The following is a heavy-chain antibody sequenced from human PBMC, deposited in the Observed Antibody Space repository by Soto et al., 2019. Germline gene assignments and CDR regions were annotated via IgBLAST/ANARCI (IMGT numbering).Heavy chain of an antibody. D-gene: IGHD1-26*01. V-gene: IGHV3-53*01. CDR1: DFSVSTNY. CDR2: IYSDGSGGRI. CDR3: ARDKNRGVGYYDL. J-gene: IGHJ2*01. Sequence: PGGSLRLSCAAFDFSVSTNYMAWVRQAPGKGLEWVSVIYSDGSGGRIFYADPVKGRFTISRDNSKNTVYLQMNSLRVEDTAVYYCARDKNRGVGYYDLWGRGTLVTVSS.